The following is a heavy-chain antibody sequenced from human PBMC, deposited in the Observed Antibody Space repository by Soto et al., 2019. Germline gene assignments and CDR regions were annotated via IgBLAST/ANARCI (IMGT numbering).Heavy chain of an antibody. D-gene: IGHD3-10*01. V-gene: IGHV1-8*01. CDR1: GSTFSTLD. CDR3: ARYIFGQGFIS. CDR2: MHANTGLT. J-gene: IGHJ4*02. Sequence: QVQLVQSGAEVKKPGASVKVSCKASGSTFSTLDLNWVRQAPGQGLDWMGWMHANTGLTGHAQKFQGRLSMTRDTSISTDYMELSSLRADDTAVYYCARYIFGQGFISWGQGTLVTASS.